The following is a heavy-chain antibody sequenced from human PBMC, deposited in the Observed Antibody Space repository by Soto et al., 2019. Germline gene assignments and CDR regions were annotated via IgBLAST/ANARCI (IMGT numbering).Heavy chain of an antibody. CDR1: GFTFSSYA. J-gene: IGHJ4*02. Sequence: EVQLLESGGGLVQPGGSLRLSCAASGFTFSSYAMSWVRQAQGKGLEWVSAISGSGGSTYYADSVKGRFTISRDNSKNTLYLQMNSLRAEDTAVYYCAKFSRRFVEWLKVLNFDYWGQGTLVTVSS. V-gene: IGHV3-23*01. D-gene: IGHD3-3*01. CDR2: ISGSGGST. CDR3: AKFSRRFVEWLKVLNFDY.